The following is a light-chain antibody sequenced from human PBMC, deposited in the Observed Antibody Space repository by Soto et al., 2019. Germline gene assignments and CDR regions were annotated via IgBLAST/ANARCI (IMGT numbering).Light chain of an antibody. CDR1: QSVSSY. J-gene: IGKJ5*01. CDR2: DAS. CDR3: QQRSGLGLT. Sequence: EIVLTQSPATLSLSPGESATLSCRASQSVSSYLAWYQQKPGQAPRLLIYDASNRATGIPARFSGSGSGTDFTLTISSLEPEDFAVYYCQQRSGLGLTFGGGTRREIK. V-gene: IGKV3-11*01.